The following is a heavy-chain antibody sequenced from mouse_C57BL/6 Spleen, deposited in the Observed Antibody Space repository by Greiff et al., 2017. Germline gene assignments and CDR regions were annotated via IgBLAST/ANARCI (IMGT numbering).Heavy chain of an antibody. Sequence: QVQLQQPGAELVKPGASVKVSCKASGYTFTSYWMHWVKQRPGQGLEWIGRIHPSDSATNYNQKFKGKATLTVDKSSSTAYMQLSSLTSEDSAVYYCAINYGSNYWYFDVWGTGTTVTVAS. D-gene: IGHD1-1*01. CDR3: AINYGSNYWYFDV. CDR1: GYTFTSYW. J-gene: IGHJ1*03. V-gene: IGHV1-74*01. CDR2: IHPSDSAT.